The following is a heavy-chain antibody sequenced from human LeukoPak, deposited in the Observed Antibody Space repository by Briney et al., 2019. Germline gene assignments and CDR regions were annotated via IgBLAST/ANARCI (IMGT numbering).Heavy chain of an antibody. J-gene: IGHJ4*02. CDR1: GYTFTGYY. CDR2: INPNSGGT. V-gene: IGHV1-2*02. Sequence: ASVKVSCKASGYTFTGYYMYWVRQAPGQGLEWMGWINPNSGGTNYAQKFQGRVTMTRDTSISTAYMELSRLRSDDTAVYYCAKGREYVDFFDYWGRGTLVTVSS. CDR3: AKGREYVDFFDY. D-gene: IGHD3-10*01.